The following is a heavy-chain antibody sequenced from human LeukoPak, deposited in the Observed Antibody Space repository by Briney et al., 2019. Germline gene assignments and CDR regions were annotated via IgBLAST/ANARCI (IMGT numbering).Heavy chain of an antibody. V-gene: IGHV3-33*01. D-gene: IGHD3-22*01. Sequence: GRSLRLSCAASGFTFSSYGMHWVRQAPGKGLEWVAVVWFDGSKKYSADSVKGRITISRDDSKNTLYLQMNSLRAEDTAVYYCARDVDYYDSSGTIDYWGQGTLVTVSS. CDR2: VWFDGSKK. J-gene: IGHJ4*02. CDR3: ARDVDYYDSSGTIDY. CDR1: GFTFSSYG.